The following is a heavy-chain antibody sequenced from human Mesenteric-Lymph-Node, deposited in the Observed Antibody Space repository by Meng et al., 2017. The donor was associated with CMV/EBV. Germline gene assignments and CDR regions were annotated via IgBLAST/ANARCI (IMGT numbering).Heavy chain of an antibody. V-gene: IGHV3-66*01. D-gene: IGHD6-13*01. J-gene: IGHJ6*02. Sequence: GGSLRLSCVASGLTVSNNYMNWVRQAPGKGLEWVSVIYSGDYTHYADSVKGRFTISRDKSENTLYLQMNSLRPEDTGVYYCAREITAGGSPFDYYHYGMDVWGQGTTVTVSS. CDR3: AREITAGGSPFDYYHYGMDV. CDR2: IYSGDYT. CDR1: GLTVSNNY.